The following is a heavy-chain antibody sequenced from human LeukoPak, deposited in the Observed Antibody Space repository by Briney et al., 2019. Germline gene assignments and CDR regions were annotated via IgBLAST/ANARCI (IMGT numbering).Heavy chain of an antibody. V-gene: IGHV3-21*01. Sequence: GGSLRLSCAASGFTFSSYSMNWVRQASGKGLEWVSSISSSSSYIYYADSVKGRFTISRDNAKNSLYLQMNSLRAEDTAVYYCARGSIAVAAAFDIWGQGTMVTVSS. CDR1: GFTFSSYS. CDR2: ISSSSSYI. D-gene: IGHD6-19*01. J-gene: IGHJ3*02. CDR3: ARGSIAVAAAFDI.